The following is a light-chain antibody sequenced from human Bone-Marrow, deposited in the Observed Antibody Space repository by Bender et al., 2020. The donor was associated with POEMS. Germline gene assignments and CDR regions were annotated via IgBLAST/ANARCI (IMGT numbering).Light chain of an antibody. CDR1: SSDVGGYNF. J-gene: IGLJ2*01. Sequence: QSALTQPASVSGSPGQSITISCTGTSSDVGGYNFVSWYQQYPGKAPKVIIYEAKKRPSGVSPRFSGSSSGSTASLTISDLQVEDEADYYCCSHAAFKTVIFGGGTRLTV. CDR2: EAK. CDR3: CSHAAFKTVI. V-gene: IGLV2-23*01.